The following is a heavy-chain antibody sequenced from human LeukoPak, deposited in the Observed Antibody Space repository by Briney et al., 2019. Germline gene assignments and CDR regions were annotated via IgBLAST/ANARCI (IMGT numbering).Heavy chain of an antibody. CDR1: GGSFSGYY. Sequence: SETLSLTCAVYGGSFSGYYWSWIHQPPGKGLEWIGEINHSGSTNYNPSLKSRVTISVDTSKSQFSLKLSSVTAADTAVYYCARAPNCSSTSCYYDYWGQGTLVTVSS. CDR3: ARAPNCSSTSCYYDY. V-gene: IGHV4-34*01. D-gene: IGHD2-2*01. J-gene: IGHJ4*02. CDR2: INHSGST.